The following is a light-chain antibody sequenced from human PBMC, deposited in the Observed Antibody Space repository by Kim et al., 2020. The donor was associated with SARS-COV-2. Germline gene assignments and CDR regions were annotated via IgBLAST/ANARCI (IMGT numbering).Light chain of an antibody. CDR3: QQYDNLQYT. CDR2: DAS. V-gene: IGKV1-33*01. Sequence: DIQMTQSPSSLSASVGDRVTITCQASQDISNYLNWYQQKPGKAPKLLIYDASNLETGVTSRFSGSGSGTDFTFTISSLQPEDIATYYCQQYDNLQYTFGQGTKLEI. J-gene: IGKJ2*01. CDR1: QDISNY.